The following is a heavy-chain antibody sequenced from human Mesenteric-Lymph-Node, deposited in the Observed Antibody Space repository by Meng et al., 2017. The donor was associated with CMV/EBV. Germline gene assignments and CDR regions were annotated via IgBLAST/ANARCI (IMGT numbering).Heavy chain of an antibody. Sequence: GESLKISCKGSGNSFTNRWIGWVRQMPGKGLEWMGIIYPGDSDTTYSPSFQGQVTISVDKSINTAYLQWSSLKASDTAMYYCATVDQVGDLEDYWGQGTLVTVSS. J-gene: IGHJ4*02. CDR3: ATVDQVGDLEDY. V-gene: IGHV5-51*01. CDR1: GNSFTNRW. D-gene: IGHD2-15*01. CDR2: IYPGDSDT.